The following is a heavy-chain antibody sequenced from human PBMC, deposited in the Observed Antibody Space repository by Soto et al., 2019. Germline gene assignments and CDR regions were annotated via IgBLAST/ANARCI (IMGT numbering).Heavy chain of an antibody. CDR3: ARQPHRVVVTGVSGTEV. CDR1: GYTYTGYY. CDR2: IDPNSGGT. Sequence: ASVKVSCKASGYTYTGYYMHWVRQAPGQGLEWMGWIDPNSGGTNYAQKFQGRVTMTRDTSISTAYMELSRLRSDDTAVYYCARQPHRVVVTGVSGTEVWWQGRTFT. D-gene: IGHD2-21*02. V-gene: IGHV1-2*02. J-gene: IGHJ6*01.